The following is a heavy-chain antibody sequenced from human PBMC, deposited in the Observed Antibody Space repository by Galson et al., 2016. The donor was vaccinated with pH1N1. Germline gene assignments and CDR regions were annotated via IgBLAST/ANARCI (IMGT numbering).Heavy chain of an antibody. CDR1: GFTFSSYA. J-gene: IGHJ4*02. Sequence: GSLRLSCAASGFTFSSYAMTWVRQAPGKGLEWVSGISDSGSSTYYADSVKGRFTISRDNSKNTVYLQMNSLRAEDTAVYYCAKGPRGVVVVAATHWGQGTLVTVSS. CDR2: ISDSGSST. CDR3: AKGPRGVVVVAATH. V-gene: IGHV3-23*01. D-gene: IGHD2-15*01.